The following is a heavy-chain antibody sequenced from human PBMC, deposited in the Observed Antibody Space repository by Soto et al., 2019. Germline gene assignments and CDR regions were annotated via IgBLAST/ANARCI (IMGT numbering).Heavy chain of an antibody. V-gene: IGHV3-30-3*01. D-gene: IGHD4-17*01. CDR1: GFTFSSYA. Sequence: GGSLRLSCAASGFTFSSYAMHWVRQAPGKGLEWVAVISYDGSNKYYADSVKGRCTISRDNSKNTLYLQMNSLRAEDTAVYYCARDNDYGDPDYYYGMDVCGQGTTVTVSS. J-gene: IGHJ6*02. CDR3: ARDNDYGDPDYYYGMDV. CDR2: ISYDGSNK.